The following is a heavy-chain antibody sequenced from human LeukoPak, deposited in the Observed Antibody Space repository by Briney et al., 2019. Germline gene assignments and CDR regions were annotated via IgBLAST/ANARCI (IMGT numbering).Heavy chain of an antibody. CDR1: GGSISSYY. Sequence: SETLSLTCTVSGGSISSYYWSWIRQPPGKGLEWIGYIYYSGSTNYNPSLKSRVTISVDTSKNQFSLKLSSVTAADTAVYYCARDVVDSSGYFNFGFDYWGQGTLVTVSS. CDR3: ARDVVDSSGYFNFGFDY. V-gene: IGHV4-59*01. J-gene: IGHJ4*02. D-gene: IGHD3-22*01. CDR2: IYYSGST.